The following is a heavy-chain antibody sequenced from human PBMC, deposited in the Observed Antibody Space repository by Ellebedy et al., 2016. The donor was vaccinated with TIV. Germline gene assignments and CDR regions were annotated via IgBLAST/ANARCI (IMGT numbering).Heavy chain of an antibody. Sequence: GESLKISCAASGLTFSSHAMSWVRQAPGKGLEWVSSITESGGNTYYADSVKGRFTISRDNSKDTLFLQMNSLTAADTAVYYCANGAYYIWGQGTMVTVSS. V-gene: IGHV3-23*01. CDR1: GLTFSSHA. CDR2: ITESGGNT. CDR3: ANGAYYI. J-gene: IGHJ3*02.